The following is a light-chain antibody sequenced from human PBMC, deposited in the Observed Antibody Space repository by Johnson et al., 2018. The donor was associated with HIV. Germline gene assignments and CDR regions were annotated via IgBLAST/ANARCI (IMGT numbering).Light chain of an antibody. Sequence: QSVLSQPPSVSAAPGQKVTISCSGRSSNIGSNSVSWYQQLPGTAPKLLIYENNKRPSGIPDRFSGSKSGTSATLGITGLQTGDEADYYCGTWVSSLGVFGPGPK. CDR2: ENN. CDR3: GTWVSSLGV. V-gene: IGLV1-51*02. CDR1: SSNIGSNS. J-gene: IGLJ1*01.